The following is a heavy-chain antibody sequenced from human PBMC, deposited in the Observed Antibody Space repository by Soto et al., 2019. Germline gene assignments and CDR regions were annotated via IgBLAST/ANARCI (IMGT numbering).Heavy chain of an antibody. J-gene: IGHJ6*02. CDR3: AKDPGYSYGYREYYYGMDV. Sequence: QVQLVESGGGVVQPGRSLRLSCAASGFTFSSYGMHWVRQAPGKGLEWVAVISYDGSNKYYADSVKGRFTISRDNSKNTLYLQMNSLRAEDTAVYYCAKDPGYSYGYREYYYGMDVWGQGTTVTVSS. CDR2: ISYDGSNK. CDR1: GFTFSSYG. V-gene: IGHV3-30*18. D-gene: IGHD5-18*01.